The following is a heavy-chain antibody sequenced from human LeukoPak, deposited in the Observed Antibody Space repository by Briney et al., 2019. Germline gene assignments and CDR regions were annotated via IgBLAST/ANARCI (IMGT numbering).Heavy chain of an antibody. V-gene: IGHV3-30*18. Sequence: QPGGSLRLSCAASGFTFSSYCMSWVRQAPGKGLEWVAVISYDGSNKYYADSVKGRFTISRDNSKNTLYLQMNSLRGEATPGYSCAKGSSRYSSSWNALGPRRTKEAFDIWGQGTMVTVSS. CDR3: AKGSSRYSSSWNALGPRRTKEAFDI. J-gene: IGHJ3*02. CDR2: ISYDGSNK. D-gene: IGHD6-13*01. CDR1: GFTFSSYC.